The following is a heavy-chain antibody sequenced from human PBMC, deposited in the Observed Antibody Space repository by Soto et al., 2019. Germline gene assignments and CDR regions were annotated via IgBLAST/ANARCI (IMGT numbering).Heavy chain of an antibody. CDR2: ISAYNGNT. CDR3: ELSLVTAAAGDAFDI. J-gene: IGHJ3*02. CDR1: GYTFTSYG. V-gene: IGHV1-18*01. D-gene: IGHD6-13*01. Sequence: ASVKVSCKASGYTFTSYGISWVRQAPGQGLEWMGWISAYNGNTNYAQKLQGRVTMTTDTSTSTAYMELRSLRSDDTAVYYCELSLVTAAAGDAFDIWGQGTMVTVSS.